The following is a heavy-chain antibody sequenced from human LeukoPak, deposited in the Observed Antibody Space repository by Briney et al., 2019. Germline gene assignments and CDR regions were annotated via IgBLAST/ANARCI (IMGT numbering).Heavy chain of an antibody. CDR3: ARDRVGSYPPAYYYYYMDV. Sequence: SGTLSLTCVVSGASISSSDWWSWVRQSPGKGLEWIGEIYYTGSRNYNPSLKSRVAMSVDTSKNQFSLELTSVTAADTAEYYCARDRVGSYPPAYYYYYMDVWGKGTTVTVSS. J-gene: IGHJ6*03. V-gene: IGHV4-4*02. D-gene: IGHD1-26*01. CDR1: GASISSSDW. CDR2: IYYTGSR.